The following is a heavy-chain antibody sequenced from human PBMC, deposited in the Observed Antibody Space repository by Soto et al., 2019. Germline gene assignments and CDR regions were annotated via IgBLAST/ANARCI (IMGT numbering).Heavy chain of an antibody. CDR3: AREGVDTAMAGPYYYYGMDV. D-gene: IGHD5-18*01. CDR2: ISSSGSTI. CDR1: GFTFSSYE. V-gene: IGHV3-48*03. Sequence: PGGSLRLSCAASGFTFSSYEMNWVRQAPGKGLECVSYISSSGSTIYYADSVKGRFTISRDNAKNSLYLQMNSLRAEDTAVYYCAREGVDTAMAGPYYYYGMDVWGQGTTVTVSS. J-gene: IGHJ6*02.